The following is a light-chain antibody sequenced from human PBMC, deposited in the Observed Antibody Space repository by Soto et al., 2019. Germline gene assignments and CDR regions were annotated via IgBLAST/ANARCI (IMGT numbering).Light chain of an antibody. CDR3: QQSYMTPRT. CDR2: AAS. CDR1: QTIDVY. J-gene: IGKJ1*01. V-gene: IGKV1-39*01. Sequence: DIPMTQSPSSLSASVGDRVSITCRASQTIDVYLNWYLQKPGRAPQLLIYAASKLQGGVPSRFSGSGSGTDFTLTISSLQPDDSGTYFCQQSYMTPRTFGQGTKVEI.